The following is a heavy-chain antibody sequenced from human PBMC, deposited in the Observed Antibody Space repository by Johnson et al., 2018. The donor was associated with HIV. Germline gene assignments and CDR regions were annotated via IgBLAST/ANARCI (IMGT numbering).Heavy chain of an antibody. CDR3: ARAERDSGTYHDAFDS. CDR2: ISWDGGST. V-gene: IGHV3-20*04. CDR1: GFTFDDYG. Sequence: VQLVESGGRVVRPGGSLRLSCVASGFTFDDYGMSWVRQAPGKGLEWVSLISWDGGSTYYADSVKGRFTISRDNSKNSLYLQMNSLTVEDTALYYCARAERDSGTYHDAFDSWGQGTMVTVSS. D-gene: IGHD1-26*01. J-gene: IGHJ3*02.